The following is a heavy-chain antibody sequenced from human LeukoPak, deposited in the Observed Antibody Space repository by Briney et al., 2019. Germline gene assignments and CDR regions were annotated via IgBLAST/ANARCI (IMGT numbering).Heavy chain of an antibody. CDR3: ARVISIGQPPYFYYMDV. D-gene: IGHD6-6*01. CDR1: GDTLSTHG. Sequence: GASVKVSCKASGDTLSTHGFSWVRQAPGQGLEWMGGIIPTFATVSYAQNFQGRVTITADESTRTAYMDLSSLRSDDTAFYYCARVISIGQPPYFYYMDVWGKGTAVIVSS. V-gene: IGHV1-69*13. CDR2: IIPTFATV. J-gene: IGHJ6*03.